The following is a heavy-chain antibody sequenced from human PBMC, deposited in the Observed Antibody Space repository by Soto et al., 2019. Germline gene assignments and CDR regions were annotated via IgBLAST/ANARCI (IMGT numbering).Heavy chain of an antibody. V-gene: IGHV1-18*01. CDR2: ISAYNGNT. D-gene: IGHD2-15*01. CDR1: GYTFTSYG. CDR3: ARDHIPLYCSGGSCYSSFEYNWFDP. J-gene: IGHJ5*02. Sequence: ASVKVSCKASGYTFTSYGISWVRQAPGQGLEWMGWISAYNGNTNYAQKLQGRVTITRDTSASTAYMELSSLRSEDTAVYYCARDHIPLYCSGGSCYSSFEYNWFDPWGQGTLVTVSS.